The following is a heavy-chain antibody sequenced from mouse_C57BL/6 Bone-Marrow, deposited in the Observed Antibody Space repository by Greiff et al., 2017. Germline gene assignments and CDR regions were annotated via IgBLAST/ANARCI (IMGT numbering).Heavy chain of an antibody. CDR1: GYTFTSYW. V-gene: IGHV1-55*01. Sequence: QVQLQQPGAELVKPGASVKMSCKASGYTFTSYWITWVKQRPGQGLEWIGDIYPGSGSTNYNEKFKSKATLTADTSSSTAYMQLSSLTSEDSAVYYCARELSYAMDYWGQGTSVTVSS. J-gene: IGHJ4*01. CDR2: IYPGSGST. CDR3: ARELSYAMDY.